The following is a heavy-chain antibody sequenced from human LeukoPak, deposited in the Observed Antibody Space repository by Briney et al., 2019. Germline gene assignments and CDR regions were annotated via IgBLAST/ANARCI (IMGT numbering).Heavy chain of an antibody. Sequence: GGSLRLSCAASGFTFSDYYMSWIRQAPGKGLEWVSYISSSGSTIYYADSVKGRFTISRDNAKNSLYLQMNSLRAEDTAVYYCARGLPYYYGSGSRLGDYFDYWGQGTLVTVSS. V-gene: IGHV3-11*01. J-gene: IGHJ4*02. CDR2: ISSSGSTI. CDR1: GFTFSDYY. D-gene: IGHD3-10*01. CDR3: ARGLPYYYGSGSRLGDYFDY.